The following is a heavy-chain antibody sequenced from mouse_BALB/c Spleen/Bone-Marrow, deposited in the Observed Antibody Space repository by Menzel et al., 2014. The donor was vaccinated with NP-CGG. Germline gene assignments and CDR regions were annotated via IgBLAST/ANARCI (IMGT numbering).Heavy chain of an antibody. J-gene: IGHJ3*01. CDR3: VREYGNFAWFAC. CDR2: IWTGGGT. D-gene: IGHD2-10*02. CDR1: GFSLTTYD. Sequence: VKLMESGPGLVAPSQSLSITCTVSGFSLTTYDINWIRQPPGKGLEWLGVIWTGGGTNYNSTFMSRLNITKDDSKSQVFLKMNSLQTDDTAIYYCVREYGNFAWFACWGQGTLVTVVA. V-gene: IGHV2-9-2*01.